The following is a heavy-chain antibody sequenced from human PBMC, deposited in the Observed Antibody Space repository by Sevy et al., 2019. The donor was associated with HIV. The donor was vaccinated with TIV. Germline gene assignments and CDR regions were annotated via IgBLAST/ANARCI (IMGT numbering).Heavy chain of an antibody. CDR1: GFIFNNYD. CDR2: VSYDGADK. D-gene: IGHD2-15*01. CDR3: AEDIVDCSGGTCYSGAVSPFES. Sequence: GGSLRLSCAASGFIFNNYDMYWIRQAPGKGLEWVATVSYDGADKDYADIVKGRFTISRDSSRSMLYLQMSSLRPEDPGVYFCAEDIVDCSGGTCYSGAVSPFESWGQGTLVTVSS. J-gene: IGHJ4*02. V-gene: IGHV3-30*18.